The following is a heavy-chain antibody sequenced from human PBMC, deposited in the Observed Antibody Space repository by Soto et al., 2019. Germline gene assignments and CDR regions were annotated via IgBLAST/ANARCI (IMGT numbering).Heavy chain of an antibody. J-gene: IGHJ4*02. CDR2: INHSGST. Sequence: SETLSLTCAVYGGSFSGYYWSWIRQPPGKGLEWIGEINHSGSTNYNPSLKSRVTISVDTSKNQFSLKLSSVTAADTAVYYCARGYYDILTGYFTYFDYWGQGTLVTVSS. CDR3: ARGYYDILTGYFTYFDY. D-gene: IGHD3-9*01. V-gene: IGHV4-34*01. CDR1: GGSFSGYY.